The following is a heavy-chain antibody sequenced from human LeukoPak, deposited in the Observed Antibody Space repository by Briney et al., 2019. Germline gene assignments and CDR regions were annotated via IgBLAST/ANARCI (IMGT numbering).Heavy chain of an antibody. Sequence: GGSLRLSCAASGFTFSSYGMHWVRQAPGKGLEWVAVISYDGSNKYYADSVKGRFTISRDNSKNTLYLQMNSLRAEDTAVYYCAKVMGYDSSGYINYWGQGTLVTVSS. CDR2: ISYDGSNK. CDR1: GFTFSSYG. D-gene: IGHD3-22*01. CDR3: AKVMGYDSSGYINY. J-gene: IGHJ4*02. V-gene: IGHV3-33*05.